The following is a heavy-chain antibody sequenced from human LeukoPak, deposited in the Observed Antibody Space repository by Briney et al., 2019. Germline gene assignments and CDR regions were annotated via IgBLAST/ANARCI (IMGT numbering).Heavy chain of an antibody. CDR3: AKGYYDSSTNWYFDL. V-gene: IGHV3-30*02. Sequence: PGGSLRLSCAASGFTFSSYGMHWVRQAPGKGLEWVAFIRYDGSNKNYADSVKGRFTISRDNSKNTLYLQMNSLRAEDTAVYYCAKGYYDSSTNWYFDLCGRGTLVTVSS. CDR1: GFTFSSYG. CDR2: IRYDGSNK. J-gene: IGHJ2*01. D-gene: IGHD3-22*01.